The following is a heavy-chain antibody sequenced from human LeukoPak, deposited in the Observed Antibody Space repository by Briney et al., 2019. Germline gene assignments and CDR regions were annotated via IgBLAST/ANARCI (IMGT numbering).Heavy chain of an antibody. J-gene: IGHJ4*02. D-gene: IGHD5-18*01. CDR1: GFTFSSYG. CDR3: AKSGESWIQLLFDY. V-gene: IGHV3-30*18. Sequence: GGSLRLSCAASGFTFSSYGMHWVRQAPGKGLGWVAVISYDGSNKYYADSVKGRFTISRDNSKNTLYLQMNSLRAEDTAVYYCAKSGESWIQLLFDYWGQGTLVTVSS. CDR2: ISYDGSNK.